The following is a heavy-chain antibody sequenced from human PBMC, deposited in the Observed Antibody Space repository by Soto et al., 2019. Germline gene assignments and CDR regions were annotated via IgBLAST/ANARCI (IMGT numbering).Heavy chain of an antibody. J-gene: IGHJ5*02. CDR1: GGSISSYY. D-gene: IGHD3-10*01. Sequence: SETLSLTCTVSGGSISSYYWSWIRQPPGKGLEWIGYIYYSGSTNYNPSLKSRVTISVDTSKNQFSLKLSSVTAADTAVYYCARRFYGSGSYHWFDPWGQGTLVTVSS. V-gene: IGHV4-59*01. CDR2: IYYSGST. CDR3: ARRFYGSGSYHWFDP.